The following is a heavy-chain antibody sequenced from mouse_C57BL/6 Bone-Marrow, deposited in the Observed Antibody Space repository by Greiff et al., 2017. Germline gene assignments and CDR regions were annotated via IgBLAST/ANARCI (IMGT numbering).Heavy chain of an antibody. CDR2: INYDGSST. V-gene: IGHV5-16*01. D-gene: IGHD1-1*01. Sequence: EVMLVESEGGLVQPGSSMKLSCTASGFTFSDYYMAWVRQVPEKGLEWVANINYDGSSTYYLDSLKSRFIISRDNAKNIIYLQMSSLKSEDTATYYCAREDYYGRAYLDYWGQGTTLTVSS. J-gene: IGHJ2*01. CDR1: GFTFSDYY. CDR3: AREDYYGRAYLDY.